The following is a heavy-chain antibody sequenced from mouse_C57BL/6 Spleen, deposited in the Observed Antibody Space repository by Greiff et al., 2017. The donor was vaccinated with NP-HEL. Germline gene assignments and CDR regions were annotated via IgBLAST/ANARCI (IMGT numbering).Heavy chain of an antibody. V-gene: IGHV7-3*01. Sequence: EVMLVESGGGLVQPGGSLSLSCAASGFTFTDYYMSWVRQPPGKALEWLGFIRNKANGYTTEYSASVKGRFTISRDNSQSILYLQMNALRAEDSATYYCASHFYYGSSYWFAYWGQGTLVTVSA. CDR3: ASHFYYGSSYWFAY. J-gene: IGHJ3*01. CDR1: GFTFTDYY. CDR2: IRNKANGYTT. D-gene: IGHD1-1*01.